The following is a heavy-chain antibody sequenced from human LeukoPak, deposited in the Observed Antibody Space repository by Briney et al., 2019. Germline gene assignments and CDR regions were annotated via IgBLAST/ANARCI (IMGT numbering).Heavy chain of an antibody. CDR3: ARDRGGTTVVATTYFDY. Sequence: GGSLRLSCAASGFTLTNFGVHWVRQAPGKGLEWVAFIRHDERFKYYGDSVKGRFTISRDNAKNSLYLQMNSLRAEDTAVYYCARDRGGTTVVATTYFDYWGQGTLVTVSS. V-gene: IGHV3-30*02. D-gene: IGHD4-23*01. J-gene: IGHJ4*02. CDR2: IRHDERFK. CDR1: GFTLTNFG.